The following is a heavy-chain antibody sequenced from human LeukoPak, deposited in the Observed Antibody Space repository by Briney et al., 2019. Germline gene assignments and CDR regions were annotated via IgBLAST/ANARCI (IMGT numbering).Heavy chain of an antibody. CDR3: ATGYCSGGSCYFGY. CDR2: IYLSGST. Sequence: SETLSLTCAVYGGSFSGYYWSWIRHPPGKGLEWIGEIYLSGSTNYNPSLKSRVTISVDTSKNQFSLKLSSVTAADTAVYYCATGYCSGGSCYFGYWGQGTLVTVSS. V-gene: IGHV4-34*01. J-gene: IGHJ4*02. D-gene: IGHD2-15*01. CDR1: GGSFSGYY.